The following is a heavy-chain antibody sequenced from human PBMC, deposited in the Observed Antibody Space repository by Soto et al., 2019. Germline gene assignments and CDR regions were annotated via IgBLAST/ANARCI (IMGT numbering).Heavy chain of an antibody. CDR3: ASIAARPEYFQH. V-gene: IGHV3-53*01. J-gene: IGHJ1*01. CDR1: GFTVSSNY. D-gene: IGHD6-6*01. CDR2: IYSGGST. Sequence: GSLRLSCAASGFTVSSNYMSWVRQAPGKGLEWVSVIYSGGSTYYADSVKGRFTISRDNSKNTLYLQMNSLRAEDTAVYYCASIAARPEYFQHWGQGTLVTVSS.